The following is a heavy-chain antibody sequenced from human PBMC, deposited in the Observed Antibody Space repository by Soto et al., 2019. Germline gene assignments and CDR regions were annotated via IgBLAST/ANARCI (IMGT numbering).Heavy chain of an antibody. CDR2: VYYSGST. J-gene: IGHJ5*02. V-gene: IGHV4-39*01. D-gene: IGHD3-3*02. CDR1: GGSISGSSDY. CDR3: VRNRTNCISDSCRLYKWFDP. Sequence: SETLSLTCSVSGGSISGSSDYWGWIRQAPEKGLEWIGSVYYSGSTYYNPSLKSRVSVTVDTSKNQFSLKLGSVTAADTAIYHCVRNRTNCISDSCRLYKWFDPWGQGTPVTVSS.